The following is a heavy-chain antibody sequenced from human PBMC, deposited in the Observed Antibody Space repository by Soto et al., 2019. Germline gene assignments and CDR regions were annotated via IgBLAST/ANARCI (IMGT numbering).Heavy chain of an antibody. Sequence: GGSLRLSCAASGFTFSSYGMNWVRQAPGKGLEWVSYISSSSSTIFYADSVKGRFTIFRDIAKNSLQLKSMTAADTAVYYCAKLSCTSSTCYFPGWFDPWGQGTLVTVSS. D-gene: IGHD2-2*01. J-gene: IGHJ5*02. CDR3: AKLSCTSSTCYFPGWFDP. CDR1: GFTFSSYG. CDR2: ISSSSSTI. V-gene: IGHV3-48*01.